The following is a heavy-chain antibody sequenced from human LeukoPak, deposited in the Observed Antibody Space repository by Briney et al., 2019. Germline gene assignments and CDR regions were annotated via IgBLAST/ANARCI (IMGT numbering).Heavy chain of an antibody. Sequence: GGSLRLSCAAPGFTFSSYGMSWVRQAPGKGLEWVSAISGSGGSTYYADSVKGRFTISRDNSKNTLYLQMNSLRAEDTAVYYCAKDSSLGGSYSYWGQGTLVTVSS. CDR2: ISGSGGST. J-gene: IGHJ4*02. CDR1: GFTFSSYG. D-gene: IGHD1-26*01. CDR3: AKDSSLGGSYSY. V-gene: IGHV3-23*01.